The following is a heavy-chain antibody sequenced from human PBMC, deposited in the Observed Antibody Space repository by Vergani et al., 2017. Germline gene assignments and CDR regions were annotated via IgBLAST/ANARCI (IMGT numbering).Heavy chain of an antibody. D-gene: IGHD3-22*01. CDR2: ISGSDGST. CDR3: AXDVTITMIVVVFDY. CDR1: GFTFSSYA. Sequence: EVQLLESGGGLVQPGGSLRLSCAASGFTFSSYAMNWVRQAPGKGLEWVSGISGSDGSTYYADSVKGRFTISRDNSKNTLYLQMNSLRAEDTAVYYCAXDVTITMIVVVFDYWGRGTLVTVSS. V-gene: IGHV3-23*01. J-gene: IGHJ4*02.